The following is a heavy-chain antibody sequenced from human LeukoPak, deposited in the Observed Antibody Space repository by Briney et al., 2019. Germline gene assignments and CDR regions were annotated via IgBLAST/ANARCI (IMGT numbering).Heavy chain of an antibody. CDR3: ARGSIDSLPDY. D-gene: IGHD5-18*01. V-gene: IGHV1-8*02. CDR1: GYTFTSYD. J-gene: IGHJ4*02. Sequence: GASVKVSCKASGYTFTSYDINWVRQATGQGLEWMGWMNPNSGNTGYAQKFQGRVTMTRDTSISTAYMELSRLRSDDTAVYYCARGSIDSLPDYWGQGTLVTVSS. CDR2: MNPNSGNT.